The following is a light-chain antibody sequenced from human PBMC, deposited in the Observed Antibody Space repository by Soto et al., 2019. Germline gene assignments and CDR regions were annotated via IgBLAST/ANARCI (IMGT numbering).Light chain of an antibody. V-gene: IGKV3-20*01. Sequence: EMVLTQSPGTLSLSPGERATLSCRASQSVSSSYLAWYQQQPGHAPRLLIFGASSRATGIPDRFSGSGSGTDFTLPISRLQPEDFAVYYCQQYGSSPPWTFGQGTKVEIK. J-gene: IGKJ1*01. CDR2: GAS. CDR1: QSVSSSY. CDR3: QQYGSSPPWT.